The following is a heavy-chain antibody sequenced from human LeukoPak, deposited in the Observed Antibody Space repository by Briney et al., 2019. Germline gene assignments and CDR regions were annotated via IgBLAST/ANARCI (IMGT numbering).Heavy chain of an antibody. J-gene: IGHJ4*02. CDR2: ISGSGGST. D-gene: IGHD3-22*01. CDR1: GFTFSSYA. V-gene: IGHV3-23*01. CDR3: AKDLFVTDYYDSSGYYFDY. Sequence: GGSLRLSCAASGFTFSSYAMSWVRQAPGKGLEWVSAISGSGGSTYYADSVKGRFTISRDNSKNTLYLQMNSLRAEDTAVYYCAKDLFVTDYYDSSGYYFDYWAQGTLVTVSS.